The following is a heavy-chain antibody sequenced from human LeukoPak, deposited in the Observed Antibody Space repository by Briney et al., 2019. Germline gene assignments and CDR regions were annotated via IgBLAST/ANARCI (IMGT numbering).Heavy chain of an antibody. D-gene: IGHD2-15*01. Sequence: SETLSLTCTVSGGSISSYYCSWIWQPPGKGLEWIGYMYYSGSTNYNPSLKSRVTISVDMSKNQFSLKLSSVTAADTAVYYCVRSSTYHLFDDWGQGTLVTVSS. CDR1: GGSISSYY. CDR2: MYYSGST. CDR3: VRSSTYHLFDD. J-gene: IGHJ4*02. V-gene: IGHV4-59*08.